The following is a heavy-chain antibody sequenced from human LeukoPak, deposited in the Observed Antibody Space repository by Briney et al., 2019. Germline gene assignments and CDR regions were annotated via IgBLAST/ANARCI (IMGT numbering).Heavy chain of an antibody. CDR3: ARNRWLDY. CDR2: INPSGGST. J-gene: IGHJ4*02. V-gene: IGHV1-46*01. Sequence: ASVKVSCRASGYSFTNYYMHWVRQAPGQGLEWMGIINPSGGSTTYAQKFRGRVTMTRDTSTSTVYMELSSLRSEDTAVYYCARNRWLDYWGQGTLVTVSS. D-gene: IGHD5-24*01. CDR1: GYSFTNYY.